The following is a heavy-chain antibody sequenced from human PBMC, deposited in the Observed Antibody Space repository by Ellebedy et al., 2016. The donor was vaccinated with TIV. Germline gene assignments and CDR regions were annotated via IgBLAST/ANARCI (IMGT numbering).Heavy chain of an antibody. CDR2: ISYDANNK. V-gene: IGHV3-30*03. CDR3: ARDPNWGSIDS. D-gene: IGHD7-27*01. CDR1: GFTFSSYD. J-gene: IGHJ4*02. Sequence: GESLKISCAASGFTFSSYDMHWVRQAPGKGLEWVALISYDANNKYYADSVKGRFTISRDNSKNTLHLQMDSLRAEDTAIYYCARDPNWGSIDSWGQGTLVTVSS.